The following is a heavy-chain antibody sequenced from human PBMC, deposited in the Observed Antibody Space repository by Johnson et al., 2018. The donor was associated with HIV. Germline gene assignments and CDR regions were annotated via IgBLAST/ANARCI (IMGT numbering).Heavy chain of an antibody. CDR1: GFTFSSYA. CDR2: ISYDGSNK. J-gene: IGHJ3*02. CDR3: ARDRVWFGELYAFDI. D-gene: IGHD3-10*01. V-gene: IGHV3-30-3*01. Sequence: QVQLVESGGGVVQPGRSLRLSCAASGFTFSSYAMHWVRQAPGKGLEWVAVISYDGSNKYYADSVKGRFTISRDNSKNTLSLQMDSLRPEDTAVYYCARDRVWFGELYAFDIWGQGTMVTVSS.